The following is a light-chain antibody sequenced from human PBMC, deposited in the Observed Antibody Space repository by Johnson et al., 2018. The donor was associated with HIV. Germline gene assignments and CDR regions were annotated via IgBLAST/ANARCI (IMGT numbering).Light chain of an antibody. Sequence: QSVLTQPPSVSAAPGQTVTIPCSGNSSNIGNNSVSWCQRLPGTAPKLLIHDTDERPPGIPDRFSGSKSGTSATLGITGLQTGDEADYYCGTWDSSLSSPYVFGTGTKVTVL. CDR3: GTWDSSLSSPYV. CDR1: SSNIGNNS. J-gene: IGLJ1*01. V-gene: IGLV1-51*01. CDR2: DTD.